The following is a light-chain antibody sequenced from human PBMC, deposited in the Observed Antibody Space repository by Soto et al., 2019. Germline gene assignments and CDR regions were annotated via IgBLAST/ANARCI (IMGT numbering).Light chain of an antibody. CDR1: RSISDW. J-gene: IGKJ1*01. CDR3: LQYSSHSWT. CDR2: DAS. V-gene: IGKV1-5*01. Sequence: DIQMTQSPSTLSPSVGDRVTITCRASRSISDWLAWYQQKPGKAPELLIFDASSLKSGVPSRFSGSGSGTEFTLTISRLQPDDVATYYRLQYSSHSWTFGQGTKVDIK.